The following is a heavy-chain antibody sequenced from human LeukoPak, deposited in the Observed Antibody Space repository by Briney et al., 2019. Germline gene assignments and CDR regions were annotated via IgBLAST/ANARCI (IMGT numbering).Heavy chain of an antibody. CDR3: ARGGGSYDFDY. CDR1: GYTFTTYA. Sequence: GASVKVSCKASGYTFTTYAMHWMRQAPGQRLEWMGWINAGNGNTKYSQKFQGRVTITRDTSASTAYVELSSLRSEDTAVYYCARGGGSYDFDYWGQGILVTVSS. CDR2: INAGNGNT. V-gene: IGHV1-3*01. J-gene: IGHJ4*02. D-gene: IGHD1-26*01.